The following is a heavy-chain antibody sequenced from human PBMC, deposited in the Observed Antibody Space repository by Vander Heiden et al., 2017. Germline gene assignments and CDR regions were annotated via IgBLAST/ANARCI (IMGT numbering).Heavy chain of an antibody. J-gene: IGHJ6*02. CDR1: GFTFGQYY. Sequence: EVQLVESGGGSVQPGGSRRLSCVGSGFTFGQYYIHWMRQAPVKWLVWVSNINSDGSITNYADSARGRFTISRDNARSTVYLQMNDLRAEDTAVYYCARGNYGMDVWGQGSTVTVSS. CDR2: INSDGSIT. CDR3: ARGNYGMDV. V-gene: IGHV3-74*01.